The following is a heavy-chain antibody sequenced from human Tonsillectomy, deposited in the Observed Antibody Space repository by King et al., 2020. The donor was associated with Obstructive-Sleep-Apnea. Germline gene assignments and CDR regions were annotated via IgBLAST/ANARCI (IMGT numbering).Heavy chain of an antibody. CDR3: AKDMTMTTLTPFDY. J-gene: IGHJ4*02. Sequence: VQLVESGGGLVQPGRSLRLSGAASGFSFDDYAMHWVRQVPGKGLQWVSGISWNSSNIAYADSVKGRFTISRDNAKNSLYLQMNSLRAEDTALYYCAKDMTMTTLTPFDYWGQGTLVSVSS. CDR1: GFSFDDYA. V-gene: IGHV3-9*01. D-gene: IGHD4-17*01. CDR2: ISWNSSNI.